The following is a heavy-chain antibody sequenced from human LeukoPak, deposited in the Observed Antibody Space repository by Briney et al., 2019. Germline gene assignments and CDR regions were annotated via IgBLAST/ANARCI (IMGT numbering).Heavy chain of an antibody. D-gene: IGHD3-10*01. Sequence: PGASVKVSCKVSGYTLTELSMHWVRQAPGKGLEWMGGFDPEDGETIYAQKFQGRVTMTEDTSTDTAYMELSSLRSEDTAVYYCATGDGSGSYSHFDYWGQGTLVTVSS. CDR2: FDPEDGET. CDR1: GYTLTELS. J-gene: IGHJ4*02. V-gene: IGHV1-24*01. CDR3: ATGDGSGSYSHFDY.